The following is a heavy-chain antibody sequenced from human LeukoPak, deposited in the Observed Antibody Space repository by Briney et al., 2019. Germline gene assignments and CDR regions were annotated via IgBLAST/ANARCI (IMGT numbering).Heavy chain of an antibody. CDR2: INPNSGGT. CDR3: ARERSQYCSGGSCYSGIFRNWFDP. Sequence: ASVKVSCKASGYTLTSYYMHWVRQAPGQGLEWMGWINPNSGGTNYAQKFQGRVTMTRDTSISTAYMELSRLRSDDTAVYYCARERSQYCSGGSCYSGIFRNWFDPWGQGTLVTVSS. J-gene: IGHJ5*02. V-gene: IGHV1-2*02. CDR1: GYTLTSYY. D-gene: IGHD2-15*01.